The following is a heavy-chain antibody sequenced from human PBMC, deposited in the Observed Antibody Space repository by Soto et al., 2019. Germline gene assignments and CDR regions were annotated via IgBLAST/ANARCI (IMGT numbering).Heavy chain of an antibody. Sequence: GGSLRLSCAASGFTCSSYWMSWVRQAPGKGLEWVANIKQDGSEKYYVDSVKGRFTISRDNAKNSLYLQMNSLRAEDTAVYYCARDRGYEFWRPNWLDPWGQGTLVTVSS. J-gene: IGHJ5*02. V-gene: IGHV3-7*01. CDR3: ARDRGYEFWRPNWLDP. CDR1: GFTCSSYW. D-gene: IGHD3-3*01. CDR2: IKQDGSEK.